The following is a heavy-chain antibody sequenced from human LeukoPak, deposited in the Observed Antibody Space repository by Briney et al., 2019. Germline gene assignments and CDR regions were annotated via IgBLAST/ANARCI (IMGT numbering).Heavy chain of an antibody. CDR2: ISSNGGST. CDR3: AKDSARCSSTSCTGWFDP. D-gene: IGHD2-2*01. Sequence: GGSLRLSCAASXFTFSSYAMHWVRQAPGKGLEYLSLISSNGGSTYYADSVKGRFTISRDNSKNTLYLQMNSLRAEDTAVYYCAKDSARCSSTSCTGWFDPWGQGTLVTVSS. J-gene: IGHJ5*02. CDR1: XFTFSSYA. V-gene: IGHV3-64*04.